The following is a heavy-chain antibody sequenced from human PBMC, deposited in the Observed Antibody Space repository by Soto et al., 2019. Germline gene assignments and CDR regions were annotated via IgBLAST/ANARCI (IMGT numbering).Heavy chain of an antibody. D-gene: IGHD2-15*01. V-gene: IGHV1-8*01. CDR2: MNPNSGNT. J-gene: IGHJ6*03. CDR1: GYTFTSYD. Sequence: QVQLVQSGAEVKKPGASVKVSCKASGYTFTSYDINWVRQATGQGLEWMGWMNPNSGNTGYAQKFQGRVTMTRNTPISTAYMELISLRSEDTAVYYCARGEKAAQYYYYYYYMDVWGKGTTVTVSS. CDR3: ARGEKAAQYYYYYYYMDV.